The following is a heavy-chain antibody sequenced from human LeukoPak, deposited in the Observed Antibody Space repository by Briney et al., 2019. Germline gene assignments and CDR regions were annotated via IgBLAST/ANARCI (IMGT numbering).Heavy chain of an antibody. V-gene: IGHV4-34*01. CDR1: GGSFSGYY. J-gene: IGHJ6*03. D-gene: IGHD3-22*01. CDR2: INHSGST. CDR3: ARGPYYYDSSGPYYYMDV. Sequence: SETLSLTCAVYGGSFSGYYWSWIRQPPGKSLEWIGEINHSGSTNYNPSLKSRVTISVDTSKNQFSLKLSSVTAADTAVYYCARGPYYYDSSGPYYYMDVWGKGTTVTVSS.